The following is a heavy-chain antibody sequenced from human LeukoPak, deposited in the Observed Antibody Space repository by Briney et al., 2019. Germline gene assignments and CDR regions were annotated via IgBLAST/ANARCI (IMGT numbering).Heavy chain of an antibody. D-gene: IGHD2-8*01. CDR2: IYHSGST. J-gene: IGHJ3*02. Sequence: SETLSLTCAVSGGSISSSNWWSWVRQPPGKGLGWIGEIYHSGSTNYNPSLKSRVTISVDKSKNQFSLKLSSVTAADTAVYYCARFPNGVPTNAFDIWGQGTMVTVSS. CDR1: GGSISSSNW. V-gene: IGHV4-4*02. CDR3: ARFPNGVPTNAFDI.